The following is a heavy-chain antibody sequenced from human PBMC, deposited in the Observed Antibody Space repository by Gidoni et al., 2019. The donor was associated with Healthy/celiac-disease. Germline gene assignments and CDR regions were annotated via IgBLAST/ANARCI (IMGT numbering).Heavy chain of an antibody. J-gene: IGHJ4*02. V-gene: IGHV3-33*01. CDR3: ARLTLGELGYFDY. Sequence: QVQLVPSGGGVVQPGRSLRLSCTASGFTFSSDGMHWVRQAPGKGLEWVAVIWYDGSNKYYADSVKGRFTISRDNSKNTLYLQMNRLRAEDTAVYYCARLTLGELGYFDYWGQGTLVTVSS. CDR2: IWYDGSNK. D-gene: IGHD1-26*01. CDR1: GFTFSSDG.